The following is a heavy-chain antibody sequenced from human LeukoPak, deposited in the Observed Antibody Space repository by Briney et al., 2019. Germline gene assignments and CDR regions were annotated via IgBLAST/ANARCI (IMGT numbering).Heavy chain of an antibody. V-gene: IGHV3-15*01. Sequence: GGSLRLSCAVSGLKFSDAWMSWVRQAPGKXXXXXXXXXSKGAGGTTEYAAPVKARFIISRDDSKNMVYLEMNSLKTDDPAVYYCTHETQFAWLFFFFDFWGQGTLVTVSS. CDR3: THETQFAWLFFFFDF. D-gene: IGHD3-9*01. CDR2: XXSKGAGGTT. J-gene: IGHJ4*02. CDR1: GLKFSDAW.